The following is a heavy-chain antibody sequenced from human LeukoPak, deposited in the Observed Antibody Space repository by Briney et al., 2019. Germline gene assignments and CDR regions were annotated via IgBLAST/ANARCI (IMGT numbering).Heavy chain of an antibody. CDR3: AKDDAWVRYQD. CDR2: ISSSGSTI. V-gene: IGHV3-11*01. Sequence: GGSLRLSCAASGFTFSDYYMSWIRQAPGKGLEWVSYISSSGSTIYYADSVKGRFTISRDNAKNSLYLQMNSLRAEDTAVYYCAKDDAWVRYQDWGQGTLVTVSS. J-gene: IGHJ4*02. CDR1: GFTFSDYY. D-gene: IGHD5-12*01.